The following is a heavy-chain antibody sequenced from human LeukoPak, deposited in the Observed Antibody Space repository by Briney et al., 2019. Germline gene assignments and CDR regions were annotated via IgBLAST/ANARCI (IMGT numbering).Heavy chain of an antibody. CDR2: IYSGGST. D-gene: IGHD2-15*01. J-gene: IGHJ4*02. CDR1: GFTVSSNY. Sequence: GGSLRLSCAASGFTVSSNYMSWVCQAPGKGLEWVSVIYSGGSTYYADSVKGRFTISRDNSKNTLYLQMNSLRAEDTAVYYCARVTRDLYFDYWGQGTLVTVSS. CDR3: ARVTRDLYFDY. V-gene: IGHV3-53*01.